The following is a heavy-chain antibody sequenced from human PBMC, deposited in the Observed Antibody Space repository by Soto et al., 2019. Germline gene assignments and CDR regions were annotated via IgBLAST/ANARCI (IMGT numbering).Heavy chain of an antibody. Sequence: CLRLSCTGCGFTVGAYALNGVGQAPGKGLEWVGFIRNKGYGGTTEYAASVRGRFTISRDDSKSIAYLQMDSLKTEDTAVYYCTRDNDLYKTFNYNAMDVWAQGTTVTVSS. CDR2: IRNKGYGGTT. D-gene: IGHD1-1*01. CDR3: TRDNDLYKTFNYNAMDV. V-gene: IGHV3-49*04. J-gene: IGHJ6*02. CDR1: GFTVGAYA.